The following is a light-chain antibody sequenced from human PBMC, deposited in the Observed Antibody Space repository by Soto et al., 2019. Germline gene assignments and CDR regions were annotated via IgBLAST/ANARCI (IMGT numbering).Light chain of an antibody. V-gene: IGLV8-61*01. CDR2: STN. CDR1: SAPVSTTYY. J-gene: IGLJ1*01. CDR3: LLYMGNGIYL. Sequence: QAVVTQEPSVSVSPGGTVTLTCGLRSAPVSTTYYPAWCQQTPGQPPRTLIYSTNTRSSGVPDRFSGSIRGNKAALTITGAQADDEADYHCLLYMGNGIYLFGPGTNLTVL.